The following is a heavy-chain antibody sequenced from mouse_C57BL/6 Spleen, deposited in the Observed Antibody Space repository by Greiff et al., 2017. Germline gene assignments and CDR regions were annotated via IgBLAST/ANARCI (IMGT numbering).Heavy chain of an antibody. Sequence: VKLMESGPGLVQPSQSLSITCTVSGFSLTSYGVHWVRQSPGKGLEWLGVIWSGGSTDYNAAFISRLSISKDNSKSQVFFKMNSLQADDTAIYYCARNYKARLYAMDYWGQGTSVTVSS. CDR1: GFSLTSYG. D-gene: IGHD1-2*01. V-gene: IGHV2-2*01. J-gene: IGHJ4*01. CDR3: ARNYKARLYAMDY. CDR2: IWSGGST.